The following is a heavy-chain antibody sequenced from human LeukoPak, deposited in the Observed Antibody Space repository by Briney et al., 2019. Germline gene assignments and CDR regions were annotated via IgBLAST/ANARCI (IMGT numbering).Heavy chain of an antibody. CDR2: ISYDGSNK. Sequence: GGSLRLSCAASGFTFSSYSMNWVRQAPGKGLEWVAVISYDGSNKYYADSVKGRFTISRDNSKNTLYLQMNSLRAEDTAVYYCAREIGTGSYYNVYYYGMDVWGKGTTVTVSS. CDR3: AREIGTGSYYNVYYYGMDV. J-gene: IGHJ6*04. V-gene: IGHV3-30*03. D-gene: IGHD3-10*01. CDR1: GFTFSSYS.